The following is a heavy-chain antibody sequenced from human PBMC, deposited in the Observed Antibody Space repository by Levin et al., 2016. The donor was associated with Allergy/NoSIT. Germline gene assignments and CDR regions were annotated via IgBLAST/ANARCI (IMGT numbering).Heavy chain of an antibody. CDR2: ISSSSSYI. CDR3: ARDDLSVDTAMVTDY. V-gene: IGHV3-21*01. J-gene: IGHJ4*02. Sequence: WIRQPPGKGLEWVSSISSSSSYIYYADSVKGRFTISRDNAKNSLYLQMNSLRAEDTAVYYCARDDLSVDTAMVTDYWGQGTLVTVSS. D-gene: IGHD5-18*01.